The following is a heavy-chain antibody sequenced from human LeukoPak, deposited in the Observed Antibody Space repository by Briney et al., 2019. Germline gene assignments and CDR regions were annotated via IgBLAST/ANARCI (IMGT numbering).Heavy chain of an antibody. Sequence: PSETLSLTCTVSGGSISSYYWSWLRQPAGKGLEWIGRIYTSGSTNYNPSLKSRVTMSVDTSKNQFSLKLSSVTAADTAVYYCARVVVPAATPGWFDPWGQGTLVTVSS. CDR1: GGSISSYY. D-gene: IGHD2-2*01. CDR2: IYTSGST. V-gene: IGHV4-4*07. CDR3: ARVVVPAATPGWFDP. J-gene: IGHJ5*02.